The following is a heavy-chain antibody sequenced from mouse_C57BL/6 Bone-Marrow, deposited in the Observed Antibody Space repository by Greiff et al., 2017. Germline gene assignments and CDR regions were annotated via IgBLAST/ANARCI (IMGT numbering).Heavy chain of an antibody. J-gene: IGHJ3*01. V-gene: IGHV1-59*01. CDR3: ARGARQILPCVY. CDR2: IDPSDSYT. CDR1: GYTFTSYW. Sequence: QVQLQQPGAELVRPGTSVKLSCKASGYTFTSYWMPWVKQRPGQGLEWIGVIDPSDSYTNYNQKFKGKATLTVDTSSSTAYMQLSSLTSEDSAVYYLARGARQILPCVYWGQGTLVTVSA.